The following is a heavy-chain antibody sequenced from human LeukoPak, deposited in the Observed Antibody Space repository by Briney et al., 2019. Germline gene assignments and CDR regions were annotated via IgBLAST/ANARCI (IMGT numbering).Heavy chain of an antibody. CDR2: ISGSGSRT. Sequence: GGSLRLSCVASGLTFSNYIMAWVRQAPGKGLEWVSTISGSGSRTYYADSVKGRFTVSRDNSKNTLYLQMNSLRAEDTAVYYCAKGLWDYYGSGIMYYTMDVWGQGTTVTVSS. V-gene: IGHV3-23*01. CDR3: AKGLWDYYGSGIMYYTMDV. J-gene: IGHJ6*02. D-gene: IGHD3-10*01. CDR1: GLTFSNYI.